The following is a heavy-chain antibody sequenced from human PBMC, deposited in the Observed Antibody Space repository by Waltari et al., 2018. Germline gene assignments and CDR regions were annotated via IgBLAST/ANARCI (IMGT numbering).Heavy chain of an antibody. CDR3: TRGRYGSGSPLVY. CDR1: GYTFTGYY. CDR2: INPNSGGT. V-gene: IGHV1-2*02. J-gene: IGHJ4*02. Sequence: QVQLVQSGAEVKKPGASVKVSCKASGYTFTGYYMHWVRQAPGQGLEWMGWINPNSGGTNYAQKVQGRVTMTRDTSISTAYMELSRLRSDDTAVYYCTRGRYGSGSPLVYWGQGTLVTVSS. D-gene: IGHD3-10*01.